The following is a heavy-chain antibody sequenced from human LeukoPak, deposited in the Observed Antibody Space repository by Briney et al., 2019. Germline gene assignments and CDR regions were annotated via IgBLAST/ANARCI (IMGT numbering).Heavy chain of an antibody. Sequence: AGGSLGLSCAASGFTVSSNYMSWVRQAPGKGLEWVSVIYSGGSTYYADSVKGRFTISRDNSKNTLYLQMNSLRAEDTAVYYCARVAPPYYYDSSGYFDYWGQGTLVTVSS. D-gene: IGHD3-22*01. CDR1: GFTVSSNY. V-gene: IGHV3-53*01. J-gene: IGHJ4*02. CDR2: IYSGGST. CDR3: ARVAPPYYYDSSGYFDY.